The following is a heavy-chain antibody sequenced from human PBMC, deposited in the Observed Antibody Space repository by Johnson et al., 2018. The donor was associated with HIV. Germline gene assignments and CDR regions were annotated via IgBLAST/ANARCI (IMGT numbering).Heavy chain of an antibody. Sequence: QVQLVESGGGVVQPGRSLRLSCAASGFTFSSYAMHWVRQAPGKGLEWVAVISYDGSNKYYVDSVKGRFTISRDNSKNTLYLQMNSLRAEDTAVYYCAKVGATVITPRGEAFDIWGQGTMVTVSS. J-gene: IGHJ3*02. CDR2: ISYDGSNK. CDR1: GFTFSSYA. V-gene: IGHV3-30*04. CDR3: AKVGATVITPRGEAFDI. D-gene: IGHD4-23*01.